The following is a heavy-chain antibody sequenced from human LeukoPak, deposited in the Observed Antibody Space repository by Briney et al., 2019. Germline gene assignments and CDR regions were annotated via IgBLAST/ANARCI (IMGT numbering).Heavy chain of an antibody. CDR1: GFTFSRYW. CDR2: IRPDGSGQ. V-gene: IGHV3-7*01. D-gene: IGHD2-15*01. CDR3: ARGGSGY. Sequence: SGGSLRLSCAASGFTFSRYWMSWVRQAPGKGLEYVANIRPDGSGQFYVDSVKGRFTISRDNANNSLYLQMNSLRAEDTAVYYCARGGSGYWGQGTLVTVSS. J-gene: IGHJ4*02.